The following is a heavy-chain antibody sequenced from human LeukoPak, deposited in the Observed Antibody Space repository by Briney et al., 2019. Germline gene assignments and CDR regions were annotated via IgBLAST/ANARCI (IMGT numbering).Heavy chain of an antibody. CDR2: XXFDGSIE. CDR1: GFTFSSYG. Sequence: PGRSLRLSCAASGFTFSSYGMHWVRQTPGKGLXXXXXXXFDGSIEYYVDSVKGXFTISRDNSKNTLFLQMNSLRPEDTAVYYCAKDSDIAVAGSDDALDVWGQGTMVTVSS. D-gene: IGHD6-19*01. CDR3: AKDSDIAVAGSDDALDV. J-gene: IGHJ3*01. V-gene: IGHV3-30*18.